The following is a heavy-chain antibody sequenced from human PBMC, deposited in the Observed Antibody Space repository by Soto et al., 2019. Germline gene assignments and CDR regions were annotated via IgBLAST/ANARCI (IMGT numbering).Heavy chain of an antibody. D-gene: IGHD3-22*01. Sequence: GGSLRLSCAGSGFTFSNSTMNWVRQAPGKGLDCVACITSSCSFIYYADSMKVRFTISRDDAKKSLYLQMNSLRAEDTAVYYCARVPAASDRTAFYYVSKFFYFDYWGRGNQVTVSS. J-gene: IGHJ4*02. V-gene: IGHV3-21*01. CDR1: GFTFSNST. CDR2: ITSSCSFI. CDR3: ARVPAASDRTAFYYVSKFFYFDY.